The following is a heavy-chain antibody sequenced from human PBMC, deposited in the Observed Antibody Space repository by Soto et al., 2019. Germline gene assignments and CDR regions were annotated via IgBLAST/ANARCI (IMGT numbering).Heavy chain of an antibody. D-gene: IGHD1-1*01. J-gene: IGHJ6*02. V-gene: IGHV3-11*01. CDR1: GFTFSDYY. Sequence: QVQLVESGGGLVKPGGSLRLSCAASGFTFSDYYMSWIRQAPGKGLEWVSYISSSGSTIYYADSVKGRFTISRDNAKNSLYLQMNSLRAKDTYGYYGARAHDDNPYYYYYGMDVWGQGTTVTVSS. CDR3: ARAHDDNPYYYYYGMDV. CDR2: ISSSGSTI.